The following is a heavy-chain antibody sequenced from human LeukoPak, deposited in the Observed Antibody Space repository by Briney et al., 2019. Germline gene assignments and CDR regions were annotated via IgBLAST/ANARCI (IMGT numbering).Heavy chain of an antibody. J-gene: IGHJ5*02. CDR2: IYYSGST. Sequence: SETLSLTCTVSGGSISSYYWSWIRQPPGKGLEWIGYIYYSGSTNYNPSLKSRVTISVDTSKNQFSLKLSSVTAADTAVYYCARDASIAADDWFDPWGQGTLVTVSS. V-gene: IGHV4-59*12. CDR1: GGSISSYY. D-gene: IGHD6-13*01. CDR3: ARDASIAADDWFDP.